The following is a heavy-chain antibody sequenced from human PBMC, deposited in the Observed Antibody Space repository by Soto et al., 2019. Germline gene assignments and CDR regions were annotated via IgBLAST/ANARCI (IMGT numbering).Heavy chain of an antibody. CDR3: AKTGGIAAAGTYFDY. CDR1: GFTFSSYA. D-gene: IGHD6-13*01. Sequence: GGSLRLSCAASGFTFSSYAMSWVRQAPGKGLEWVSAISGSGGITYYADSVKGRFTISRDNSKNTLYLQMNSLRAEDTAVYYCAKTGGIAAAGTYFDYWGQGTLVTVSS. J-gene: IGHJ4*02. CDR2: ISGSGGIT. V-gene: IGHV3-23*01.